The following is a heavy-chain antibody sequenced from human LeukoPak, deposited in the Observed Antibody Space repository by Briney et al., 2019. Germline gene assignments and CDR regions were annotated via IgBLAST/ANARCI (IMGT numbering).Heavy chain of an antibody. V-gene: IGHV3-48*02. J-gene: IGHJ3*01. CDR1: GFTFSGYE. Sequence: GGSLRLSCAASGFTFSGYEMNWVRQAPGKGLEWVSFITRSSGTIYYADSVKGRFTVSRDNAESSLYLQMNSLRDEDTAVYSCVRDKLGGAFDVWGHGTMVTVSS. CDR3: VRDKLGGAFDV. D-gene: IGHD1-7*01. CDR2: ITRSSGTI.